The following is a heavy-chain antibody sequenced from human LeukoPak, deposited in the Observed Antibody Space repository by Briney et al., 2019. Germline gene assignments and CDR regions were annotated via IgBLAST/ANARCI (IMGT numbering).Heavy chain of an antibody. CDR1: GGSISSGGYS. D-gene: IGHD3-22*01. CDR3: ARATTTFPRYYYDSSGYNGVFDY. CDR2: IYHSGST. Sequence: SETLSLTCAVSGGSISSGGYSWSWIRQPPGKGLEWIGYIYHSGSTYYNPSLKSRVTISVDRSKNQFSLKLSSVTAADTAVYYCARATTTFPRYYYDSSGYNGVFDYWGQGTLVTVSS. J-gene: IGHJ4*02. V-gene: IGHV4-30-2*01.